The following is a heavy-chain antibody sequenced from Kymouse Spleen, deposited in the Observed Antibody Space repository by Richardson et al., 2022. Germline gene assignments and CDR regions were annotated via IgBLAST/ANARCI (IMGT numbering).Heavy chain of an antibody. CDR2: ISWNSGSI. Sequence: EVQLVESGGGLVQPGRSLRLSCAASGFTFDDYAMHWVRQAPGKGLEWVSGISWNSGSIGYADSVKGRFTISRDNAKNSLYLQMNSLRAEDTALYYCAKDRSGRRGFDYWGQGTLVTVSS. J-gene: IGHJ4*02. V-gene: IGHV3-9*01. D-gene: IGHD1-26*01. CDR1: GFTFDDYA. CDR3: AKDRSGRRGFDY.